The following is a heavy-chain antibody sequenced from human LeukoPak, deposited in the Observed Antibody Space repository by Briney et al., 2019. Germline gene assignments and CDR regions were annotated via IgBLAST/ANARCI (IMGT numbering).Heavy chain of an antibody. CDR1: GYTFTGYY. CDR2: INPNSGGT. D-gene: IGHD3-16*02. CDR3: ARDRKEVWGSYRSRRFDY. V-gene: IGHV1-2*02. Sequence: ASVKVSCKASGYTFTGYYMHWVRQAPGQGLEWMGWINPNSGGTNYAQKFQGRVTMTRGTSISTAYMELSRLRSDDTAVYYCARDRKEVWGSYRSRRFDYWGQGTLVTVSS. J-gene: IGHJ4*02.